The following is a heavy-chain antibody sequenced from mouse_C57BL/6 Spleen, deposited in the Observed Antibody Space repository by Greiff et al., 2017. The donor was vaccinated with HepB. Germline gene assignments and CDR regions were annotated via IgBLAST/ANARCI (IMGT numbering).Heavy chain of an antibody. V-gene: IGHV1-15*01. CDR3: TRFWDDWYFDV. CDR1: GYTFTDYE. J-gene: IGHJ1*03. Sequence: VQLQQSGAELVRPGASVTLSCKASGYTFTDYEMHWVKQTPVHGLEWIGAIDPETGGTAYNQKFKGKAILTADKSTSTAYMDLRSLTSEDSAVYYCTRFWDDWYFDVWGTGTTVTVSS. D-gene: IGHD4-1*01. CDR2: IDPETGGT.